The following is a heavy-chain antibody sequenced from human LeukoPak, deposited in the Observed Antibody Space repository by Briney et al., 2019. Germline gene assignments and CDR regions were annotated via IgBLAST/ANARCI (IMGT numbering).Heavy chain of an antibody. CDR2: ISAYTGNT. J-gene: IGHJ4*02. CDR3: ARDSPLGFDVYDSSGHTYFDY. D-gene: IGHD3-22*01. V-gene: IGHV1-18*01. Sequence: GASVKVSCKASGYTFTSYDINWVRQAPGQGLEWMGWISAYTGNTHYAQKVQGRVTMTTDTSTSTAYMELRSLTSDDTAVYYCARDSPLGFDVYDSSGHTYFDYWGQGTLVTISS. CDR1: GYTFTSYD.